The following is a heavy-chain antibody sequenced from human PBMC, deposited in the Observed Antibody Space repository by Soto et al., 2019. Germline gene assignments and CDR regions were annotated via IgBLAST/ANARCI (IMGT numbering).Heavy chain of an antibody. J-gene: IGHJ6*02. CDR2: IIPIFGTA. Sequence: QVQLVQSGAEVKKPGSSVKVSCKASGGTFSSYAISWVRQAPGQGLEWMGGIIPIFGTANYEQKFQGRVTITADEATSTADMELSSLRSEDTAVYYCARDSGPGNYYSGMDVWGQGTTVTVSS. CDR3: ARDSGPGNYYSGMDV. V-gene: IGHV1-69*01. D-gene: IGHD3-10*01. CDR1: GGTFSSYA.